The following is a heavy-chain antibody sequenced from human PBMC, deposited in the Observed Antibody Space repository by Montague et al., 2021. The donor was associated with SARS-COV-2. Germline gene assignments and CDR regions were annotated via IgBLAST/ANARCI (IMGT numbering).Heavy chain of an antibody. CDR3: ARAPYYGPGKPYQFDY. D-gene: IGHD3-10*01. V-gene: IGHV4-38-2*02. J-gene: IGHJ4*02. CDR1: GYSINSNYS. CDR2: SYHSGTT. Sequence: SETLSLTCTVSGYSINSNYSWGWIRQPPGKGLEWIGCSYHSGTTXXHPXXXSRVTISLDTSNNHFSLKVTSVTAADTAVYYCARAPYYGPGKPYQFDYWGRGTLVTVSS.